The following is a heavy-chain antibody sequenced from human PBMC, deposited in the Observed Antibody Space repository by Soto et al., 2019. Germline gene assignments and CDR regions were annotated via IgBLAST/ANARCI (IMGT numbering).Heavy chain of an antibody. CDR2: ISGSGGST. V-gene: IGHV3-23*01. D-gene: IGHD6-13*01. J-gene: IGHJ6*02. CDR1: GLTFSSFA. CDR3: AKGHSSSPSPQYYYYGIDV. Sequence: SLRLSCAASGLTFSSFAMSWVRQAPGKGLEWVSGISGSGGSTYHADSVKGRFIISRDNSKNMLYLQMNSVRAEDTAVYYCAKGHSSSPSPQYYYYGIDVWGPGTTVTVSS.